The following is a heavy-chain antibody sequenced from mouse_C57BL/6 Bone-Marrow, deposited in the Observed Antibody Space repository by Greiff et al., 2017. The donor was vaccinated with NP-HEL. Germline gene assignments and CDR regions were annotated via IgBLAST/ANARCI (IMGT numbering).Heavy chain of an antibody. V-gene: IGHV1-18*01. CDR3: AREAHDYYGSSLWYFDV. J-gene: IGHJ1*03. Sequence: EVQLQQSGPELVKPGASVKIPCKASGYTFTDYNMDWVKQSHGKSLEWIGDINPNNGGNIYNQKFKGKATLTVDKSSSTAYMELRSLTSEDTAVYYCAREAHDYYGSSLWYFDVWGTGTTVTVSS. CDR1: GYTFTDYN. CDR2: INPNNGGN. D-gene: IGHD1-1*01.